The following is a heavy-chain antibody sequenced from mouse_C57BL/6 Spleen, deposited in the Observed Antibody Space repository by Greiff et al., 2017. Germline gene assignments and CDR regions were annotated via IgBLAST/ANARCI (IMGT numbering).Heavy chain of an antibody. CDR3: ARYRGVVGYLDY. D-gene: IGHD1-1*01. V-gene: IGHV7-3*01. CDR2: IRNKANGYTT. Sequence: EVHLVESGGGLVQPGGSLSLSCAASGFTFTDYYMSWVRQPPGKALEWLGFIRNKANGYTTESSASVKGRFTISRDNSQSILYLQMKALRAEDSATDYCARYRGVVGYLDYWGQGTTLTVSS. CDR1: GFTFTDYY. J-gene: IGHJ2*01.